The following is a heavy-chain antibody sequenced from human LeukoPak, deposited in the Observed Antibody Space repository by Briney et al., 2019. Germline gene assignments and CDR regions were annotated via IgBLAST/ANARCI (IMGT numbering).Heavy chain of an antibody. CDR3: ARGRLLWFGELLYLVH. Sequence: SSETLSLTCTVSGGSISSYYWSWIRQPPGKGLEWIGYIYYSGSTNYNPSLKSRVTISVDTSKNQFSLKLSSVTAADTAVYYCARGRLLWFGELLYLVHWGQGTLVTVSS. J-gene: IGHJ4*02. CDR1: GGSISSYY. D-gene: IGHD3-10*01. V-gene: IGHV4-59*08. CDR2: IYYSGST.